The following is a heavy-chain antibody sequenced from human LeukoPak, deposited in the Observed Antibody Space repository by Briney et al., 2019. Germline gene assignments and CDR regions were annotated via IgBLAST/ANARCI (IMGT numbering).Heavy chain of an antibody. D-gene: IGHD3-9*01. CDR3: ARGRPQLRYFDRGVEYYMDV. V-gene: IGHV3-21*01. Sequence: GGSLRLSCAASGFTFSNYSMNWVRQAPGKGLEWVSSISSSSSYIYYADSVRGRFTISRDNAKNSLYLQMNSLRAEDTAVYYCARGRPQLRYFDRGVEYYMDVWGKGTTVTVSS. J-gene: IGHJ6*03. CDR2: ISSSSSYI. CDR1: GFTFSNYS.